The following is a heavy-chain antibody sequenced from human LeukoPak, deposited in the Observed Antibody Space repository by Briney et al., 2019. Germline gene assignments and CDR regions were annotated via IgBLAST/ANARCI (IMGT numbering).Heavy chain of an antibody. V-gene: IGHV3-30*02. D-gene: IGHD3-10*01. Sequence: PGGSLRLSCAASGSTFSSYGMHWVRQAPGKGLEWVAFIRYDGSNKYYADSVKGRFTISRDNSKNTLYLQMNSLRAEDTAVYYCAKNAGFGENTYYYYYMDVWGKGTTVTISS. J-gene: IGHJ6*03. CDR1: GSTFSSYG. CDR2: IRYDGSNK. CDR3: AKNAGFGENTYYYYYMDV.